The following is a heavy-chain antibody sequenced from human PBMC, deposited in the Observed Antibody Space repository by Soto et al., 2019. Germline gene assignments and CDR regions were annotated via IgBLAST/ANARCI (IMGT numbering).Heavy chain of an antibody. CDR2: IIPNLGIT. V-gene: IGHV1-69*02. CDR3: ARYSSSSVFDY. J-gene: IGHJ4*02. CDR1: GGTFSSYT. D-gene: IGHD6-6*01. Sequence: GASVKVSCKASGGTFSSYTISWVRQAPGQGLEWMGRIIPNLGITNYAQKLQGRVTMTADTSTSTAYMELRSLRSDDTAVYYCARYSSSSVFDYWGQGTLVTVSS.